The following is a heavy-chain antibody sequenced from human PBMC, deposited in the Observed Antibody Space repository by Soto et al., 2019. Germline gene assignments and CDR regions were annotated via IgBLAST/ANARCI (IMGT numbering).Heavy chain of an antibody. J-gene: IGHJ4*02. V-gene: IGHV3-13*04. Sequence: EVQLVESGGGLVQPGGSLRLSCAASGFTFSSYDMHWVRQATGKGLEWVSGIGTAGDTYYPGSVKGRFTISRENAKNSLYLQMNSLRAGDTSVYYCARGITMVRGVILDYFDYWGQGTLVNVSS. CDR3: ARGITMVRGVILDYFDY. CDR1: GFTFSSYD. CDR2: IGTAGDT. D-gene: IGHD3-10*01.